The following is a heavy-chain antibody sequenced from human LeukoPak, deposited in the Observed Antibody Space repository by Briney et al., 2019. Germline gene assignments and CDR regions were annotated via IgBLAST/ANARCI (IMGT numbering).Heavy chain of an antibody. D-gene: IGHD3-22*01. Sequence: GGSLRRSCAASGFTFSSYAMSWVRQAPGKGLEWVSAISGSGGSTYYEDSVKGRFTISRDNSKNTLYLQMNSLRAEDTAVYYCAKMGLQDYYDSSGYERAFDIWGQGTMVTVSS. CDR1: GFTFSSYA. V-gene: IGHV3-23*01. CDR3: AKMGLQDYYDSSGYERAFDI. CDR2: ISGSGGST. J-gene: IGHJ3*02.